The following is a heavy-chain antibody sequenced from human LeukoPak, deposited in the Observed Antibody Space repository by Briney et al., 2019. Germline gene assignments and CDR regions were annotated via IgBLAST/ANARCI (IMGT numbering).Heavy chain of an antibody. Sequence: GGSLRLSCAASGFTFSSYSITWVRQAPGKGLDWVSSISGNSGFIYYADSVKGRFTISRDSAKNSLYLQMNSLRAEDTAVYHCARDCSGGSCYLDYWGQGTLVTVSS. CDR2: ISGNSGFI. CDR3: ARDCSGGSCYLDY. CDR1: GFTFSSYS. J-gene: IGHJ4*02. V-gene: IGHV3-21*01. D-gene: IGHD2-15*01.